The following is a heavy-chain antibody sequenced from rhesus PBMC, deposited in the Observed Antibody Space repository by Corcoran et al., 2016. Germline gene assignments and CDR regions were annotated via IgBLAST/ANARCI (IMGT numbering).Heavy chain of an antibody. CDR2: VRGSTGAP. J-gene: IGHJ3*01. V-gene: IGHV4-65*02. Sequence: QVQLQESGPGLVKPSETLSLTCTVSGASITSNNWWIWIRPPPGKGLGLMGNVRGSTGAPYSNPSLTSPFPISKATSKTQFSLRLSSVTAADTAMYYCARHFYNSGYFPIDDAFDFWGQGLRVIVSS. CDR1: GASITSNNW. D-gene: IGHD3-28*01. CDR3: ARHFYNSGYFPIDDAFDF.